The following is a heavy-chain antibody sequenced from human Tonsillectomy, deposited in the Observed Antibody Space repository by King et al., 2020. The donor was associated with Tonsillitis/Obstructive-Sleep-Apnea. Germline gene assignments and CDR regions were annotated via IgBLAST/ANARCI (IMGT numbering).Heavy chain of an antibody. CDR3: ATENGSSGWYPHFDT. Sequence: VQLVESGGGVVQPGKSLRLSCAASGFTFSSYAMHWVRQAPGKGLEWVALISFDGSNKYYADSVKGRFTISRDNSKYTLCLQMTSLRAEDTAVYYCATENGSSGWYPHFDTWGQRTLVTVSS. J-gene: IGHJ4*02. V-gene: IGHV3-30*04. CDR2: ISFDGSNK. D-gene: IGHD6-19*01. CDR1: GFTFSSYA.